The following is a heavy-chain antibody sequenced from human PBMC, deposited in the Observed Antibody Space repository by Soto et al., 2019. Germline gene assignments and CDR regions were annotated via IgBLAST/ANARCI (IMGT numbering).Heavy chain of an antibody. D-gene: IGHD4-17*01. V-gene: IGHV3-33*01. CDR2: IWYDGSNK. CDR3: ARDGATVTTARVIDY. CDR1: GFTFSSYG. Sequence: QVQLVESGGGVVQPGRSLRLSCAASGFTFSSYGMHWVRQAPGKGLEWVAVIWYDGSNKYYADSVKGRFTISRDNSKNPLYLQMDSLRAEDTAVDYCARDGATVTTARVIDYWGQGTLVTVSS. J-gene: IGHJ4*02.